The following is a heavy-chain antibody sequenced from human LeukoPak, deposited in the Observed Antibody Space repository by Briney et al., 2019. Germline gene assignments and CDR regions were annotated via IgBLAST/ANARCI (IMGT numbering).Heavy chain of an antibody. D-gene: IGHD3-10*01. Sequence: GGSLRLSCAASGFSVSSCWMHWVRQAPGRGLVWVSRVNGDGSSTSYADSVRGRFTISRDNAKSTVYLQMNSLRAEDTAVYYCARAVSGHYGMFDYWGQGTLVTVSS. CDR1: GFSVSSCW. V-gene: IGHV3-74*01. J-gene: IGHJ4*02. CDR2: VNGDGSST. CDR3: ARAVSGHYGMFDY.